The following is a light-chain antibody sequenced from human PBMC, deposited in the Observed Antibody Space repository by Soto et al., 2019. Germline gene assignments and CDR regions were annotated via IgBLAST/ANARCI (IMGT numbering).Light chain of an antibody. J-gene: IGKJ3*01. V-gene: IGKV1-39*01. CDR3: QQSYSTPFT. Sequence: DIQMTQSPSSLSASVGDRVTITCRASQSISSYLNWYQQKPGKAPKLLIYAASSLQSGVPSRFSGGGSGTDFTLTISSLQPEEFATYYCQQSYSTPFTFGPGTKVDI. CDR1: QSISSY. CDR2: AAS.